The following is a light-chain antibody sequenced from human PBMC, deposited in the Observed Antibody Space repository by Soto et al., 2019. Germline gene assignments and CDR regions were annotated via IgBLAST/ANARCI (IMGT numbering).Light chain of an antibody. J-gene: IGLJ1*01. CDR3: SSYAGSSNV. CDR2: EVN. V-gene: IGLV2-8*01. CDR1: SSDVGGYNY. Sequence: QSVLTQPASLSGSPGQSVAISCTGTSSDVGGYNYVSWYQQHPGKAPKLMIYEVNKRPSGVPDRFSGSKSGNTASLTVSGLXAEDEADYQCSSYAGSSNVFGTGTKVTVL.